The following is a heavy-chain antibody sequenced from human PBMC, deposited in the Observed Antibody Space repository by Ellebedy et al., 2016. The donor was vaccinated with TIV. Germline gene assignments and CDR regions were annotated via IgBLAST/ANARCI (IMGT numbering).Heavy chain of an antibody. V-gene: IGHV4-59*01. CDR1: GGSISSYY. CDR2: IYYSGST. CDR3: ARVPEYRSSSLYYYGMDV. Sequence: MPSETLSLTCTVSGGSISSYYWSWIRQPPGKGLEWIGYIYYSGSTNYNPSLKSRVTISVDTSKNQFSLKLSSVTAADTAVYYCARVPEYRSSSLYYYGMDVWGQGTTVTVSS. D-gene: IGHD6-6*01. J-gene: IGHJ6*02.